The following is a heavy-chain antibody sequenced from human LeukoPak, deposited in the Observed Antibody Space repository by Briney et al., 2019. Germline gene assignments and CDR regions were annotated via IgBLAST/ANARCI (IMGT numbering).Heavy chain of an antibody. V-gene: IGHV3-33*06. J-gene: IGHJ3*02. Sequence: GGSLRLSCAGSGFTFSSYGMHWVRQAPGKGLEWVAVIWYYGSKKYYAGSVKGRFTIYRDNSKNTLYLQMNSLRAEDTAVYYCAKPHYYDSGGSYIAGAFDIWGQGTMVTVSS. D-gene: IGHD3-22*01. CDR2: IWYYGSKK. CDR1: GFTFSSYG. CDR3: AKPHYYDSGGSYIAGAFDI.